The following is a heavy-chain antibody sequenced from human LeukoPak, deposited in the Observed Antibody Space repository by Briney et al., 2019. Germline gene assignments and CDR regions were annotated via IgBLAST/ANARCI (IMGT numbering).Heavy chain of an antibody. D-gene: IGHD6-19*01. J-gene: IGHJ4*02. V-gene: IGHV4-4*07. CDR3: ARDRDYSSGYYWLYFDY. Sequence: SETLSLTCTVSGGSISSYYWSWIRQPAGKGLEWIGRIYTSGSTNYNPSLKSRVTISVDKSKNQFSLKLSSVTAADTAVYYCARDRDYSSGYYWLYFDYWGQGTLVTASS. CDR1: GGSISSYY. CDR2: IYTSGST.